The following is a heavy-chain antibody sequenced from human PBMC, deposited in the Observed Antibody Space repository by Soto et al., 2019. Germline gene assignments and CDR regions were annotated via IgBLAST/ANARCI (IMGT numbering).Heavy chain of an antibody. D-gene: IGHD6-6*01. V-gene: IGHV1-18*01. CDR1: GYTFLSYG. Sequence: QVQLVQSGAEVKKPGASVKVSCKASGYTFLSYGITWVRQAPGQGLEWMGWISAYNAHTIYGQKFQDRVSMTTDTSSNPAYLEVRSLKSHDTAFYFCARVFRWSSSSWGFDYWGQGTLVTVSS. CDR2: ISAYNAHT. CDR3: ARVFRWSSSSWGFDY. J-gene: IGHJ4*02.